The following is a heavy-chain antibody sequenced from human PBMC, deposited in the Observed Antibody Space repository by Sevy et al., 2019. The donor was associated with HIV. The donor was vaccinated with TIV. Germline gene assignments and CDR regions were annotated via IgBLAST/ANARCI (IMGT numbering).Heavy chain of an antibody. CDR2: FDPEDGET. J-gene: IGHJ4*02. Sequence: ASVKVSCKVSGYTLTQLSMHWVRQAPGKGLEWMGSFDPEDGETIYAQKFQGRVTMTEDTSTDTAYMELSSLKSEDTAVFYCAITKDYYDSSGYPFDSWGQGTLVTVSS. V-gene: IGHV1-24*01. CDR1: GYTLTQLS. CDR3: AITKDYYDSSGYPFDS. D-gene: IGHD3-22*01.